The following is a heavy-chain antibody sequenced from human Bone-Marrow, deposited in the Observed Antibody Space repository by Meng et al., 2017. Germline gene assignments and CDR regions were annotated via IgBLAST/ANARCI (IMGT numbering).Heavy chain of an antibody. CDR1: GGSFSDNY. CDR2: INHSGST. CDR3: ARGPTTMAHDFDY. D-gene: IGHD4-11*01. J-gene: IGHJ4*02. V-gene: IGHV4-34*01. Sequence: WGAGLLNPAETLPLLCVVSGGSFSDNYWSWTRQPPGKGLEWIGEINHSGSTNYNPSLESRATISVDTSQNNLSLKLSSVTAADSAVYYCARGPTTMAHDFDYWGQGTLVTVSS.